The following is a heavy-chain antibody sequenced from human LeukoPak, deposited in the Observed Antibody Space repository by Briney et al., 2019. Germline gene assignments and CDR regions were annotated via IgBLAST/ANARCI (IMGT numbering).Heavy chain of an antibody. CDR1: GFTFSSYG. Sequence: GGSLRLSCAASGFTFSSYGMHWVRQAPGKGLEWVAVISYDGSNKYYADSVKGRFTISRDNSKNTLYLQMNSLRAEDTAVYYCARDLLLAAATHDAFDIWGQGTMVTVSS. CDR3: ARDLLLAAATHDAFDI. V-gene: IGHV3-30*03. CDR2: ISYDGSNK. J-gene: IGHJ3*02. D-gene: IGHD6-13*01.